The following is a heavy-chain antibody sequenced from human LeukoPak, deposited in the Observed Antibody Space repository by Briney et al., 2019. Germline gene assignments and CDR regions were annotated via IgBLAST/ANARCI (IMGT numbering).Heavy chain of an antibody. CDR3: ARLASIAAAGTSAFDI. CDR1: GYTFTSYG. CDR2: ISAYNGNT. J-gene: IGHJ3*02. D-gene: IGHD6-13*01. Sequence: AASVKVSCKASGYTFTSYGISWVRQAPGQGLEWMGWISAYNGNTNYAQKLQGRVTMTTDTSTSTAYMELRSLRSDDTAVYYCARLASIAAAGTSAFDIWGQGTMVTVSS. V-gene: IGHV1-18*01.